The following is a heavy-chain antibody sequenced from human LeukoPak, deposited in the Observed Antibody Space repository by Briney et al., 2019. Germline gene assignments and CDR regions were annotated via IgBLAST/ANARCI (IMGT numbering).Heavy chain of an antibody. CDR1: GFTFTTYA. Sequence: PGGSLRLSCAASGFTFTTYAMSWVRQAPGKGLEWVSSVSKSDGTTYYADSVKGRLTISRDNSKNTLYLQMNSLRAEDTAVYYCARDLYYYDSSGYLRWGQGTLVTVSS. J-gene: IGHJ4*02. CDR2: VSKSDGTT. CDR3: ARDLYYYDSSGYLR. D-gene: IGHD3-22*01. V-gene: IGHV3-23*01.